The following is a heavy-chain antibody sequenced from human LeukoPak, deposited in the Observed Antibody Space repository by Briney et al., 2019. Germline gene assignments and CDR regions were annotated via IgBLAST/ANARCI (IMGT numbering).Heavy chain of an antibody. CDR1: GFTFTTYA. J-gene: IGHJ4*02. CDR2: ISGDGYST. V-gene: IGHV3-23*01. Sequence: GGSLRLSCAASGFTFTTYAVHWVRQAPGMGLEWVSGISGDGYSTYYADSVKGRFTISRDNSKNTVYLQMNSLRDEDTAVYYCAKGSGSPRPEYFDYWGQGTRVTVSS. D-gene: IGHD1-14*01. CDR3: AKGSGSPRPEYFDY.